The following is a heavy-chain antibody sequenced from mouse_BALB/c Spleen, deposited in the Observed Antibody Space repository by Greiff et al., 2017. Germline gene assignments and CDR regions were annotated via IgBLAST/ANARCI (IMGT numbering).Heavy chain of an antibody. CDR2: ISYDGSN. CDR1: GYSITSGYY. V-gene: IGHV3-6*02. D-gene: IGHD4-1*01. CDR3: ARSLTGTFAY. J-gene: IGHJ3*01. Sequence: EVKLMESGPGLVKPSQSLSLTCSVTGYSITSGYYWNWIRQFPGNKLEWMGYISYDGSNNYNPSLKNRISITRDTSKNQFFLKLNSVTTEDTATYYCARSLTGTFAYWGQGTLVTVSA.